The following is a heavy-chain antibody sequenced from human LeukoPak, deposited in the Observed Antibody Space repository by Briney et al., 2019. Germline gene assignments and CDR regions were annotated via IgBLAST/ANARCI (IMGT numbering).Heavy chain of an antibody. CDR3: ARDGIAVAGLSFDY. CDR2: ISSSSSTI. J-gene: IGHJ4*02. CDR1: GFTFSSYS. D-gene: IGHD6-19*01. V-gene: IGHV3-48*04. Sequence: GGSLRLSCAASGFTFSSYSMNWVRQAPGKGLEWVSYISSSSSTIYYADSVKGRFTISRDNAKNSLYLQMNSLRAEDTAVYYCARDGIAVAGLSFDYWGQGTLVTVSS.